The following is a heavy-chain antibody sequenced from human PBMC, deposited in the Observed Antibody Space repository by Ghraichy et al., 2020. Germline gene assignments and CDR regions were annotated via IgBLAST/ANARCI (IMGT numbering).Heavy chain of an antibody. CDR2: IKNDGNEK. CDR3: ARGGPYYFDY. Sequence: GGSLRLSCAASGFTFRTYWMSWVRQAPGKGLEWVAKIKNDGNEKYYVDSVKGRFTISRDNAKNSLYLQMDTLRVEETAVYYCARGGPYYFDYWGHGTLVTVSS. J-gene: IGHJ4*01. CDR1: GFTFRTYW. V-gene: IGHV3-7*01.